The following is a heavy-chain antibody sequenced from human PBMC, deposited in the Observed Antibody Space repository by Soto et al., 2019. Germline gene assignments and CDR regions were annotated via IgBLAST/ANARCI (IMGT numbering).Heavy chain of an antibody. CDR2: INHSGST. V-gene: IGHV4-34*01. J-gene: IGHJ6*02. D-gene: IGHD5-18*01. CDR3: ARVRQRGFAWYYYGRDV. Sequence: PSETLSLTCAVYGGSFSGYYCSWIRQPPWKGLEWIGEINHSGSTNYNPSLKSRVTISVDTSKNQFSLKLSSVTAADTAVYYCARVRQRGFAWYYYGRDVGGHGTKVTV. CDR1: GGSFSGYY.